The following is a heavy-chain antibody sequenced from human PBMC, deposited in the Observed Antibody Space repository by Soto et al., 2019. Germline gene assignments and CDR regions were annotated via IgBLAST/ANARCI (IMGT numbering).Heavy chain of an antibody. CDR2: ISGYSGNT. J-gene: IGHJ5*02. CDR3: ARESSLRWLDP. D-gene: IGHD3-16*01. V-gene: IGHV1-18*01. CDR1: GYTFTNYG. Sequence: QVHLVQSGAEVKKPGASVKVSCVASGYTFTNYGISWVRQAPGQGLEWMGWISGYSGNTNYAQKFQDRVTMTTDTSTSTAYLELRNLRSDDTAVYYCARESSLRWLDPWGQGTLVTVSS.